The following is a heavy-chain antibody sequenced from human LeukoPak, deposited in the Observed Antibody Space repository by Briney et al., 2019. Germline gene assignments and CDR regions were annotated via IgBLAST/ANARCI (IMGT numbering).Heavy chain of an antibody. CDR3: ARGARGYSGSYYYYYMDV. D-gene: IGHD1-26*01. J-gene: IGHJ6*03. CDR1: GGTFSSYA. CDR2: IIPILGTA. V-gene: IGHV1-69*05. Sequence: GASVRLSCKASGGTFSSYAISWVRQAPGQGLEWMGGIIPILGTANYEQKFQGRVTITTDESTSTAYMELSSLRSEDTAVYYCARGARGYSGSYYYYYMDVWGKGTTVSVS.